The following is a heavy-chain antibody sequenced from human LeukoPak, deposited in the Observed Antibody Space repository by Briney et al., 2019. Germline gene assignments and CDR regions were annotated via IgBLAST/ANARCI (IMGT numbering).Heavy chain of an antibody. Sequence: GAPVKVSCKVSGYTLTELSMHWVRQAPGKGLEWMGGFDPEDGETIYAQKFQGRVTMTEDTSTDTAYMELSSLRSEDTAVYYCATPSSSLNPFDIWGQGTMVTVSS. D-gene: IGHD1-26*01. CDR1: GYTLTELS. J-gene: IGHJ3*02. V-gene: IGHV1-24*01. CDR3: ATPSSSLNPFDI. CDR2: FDPEDGET.